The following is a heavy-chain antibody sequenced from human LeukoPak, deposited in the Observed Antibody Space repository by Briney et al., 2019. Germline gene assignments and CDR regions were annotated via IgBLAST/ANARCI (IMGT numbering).Heavy chain of an antibody. J-gene: IGHJ4*02. CDR1: GYTFTSYY. V-gene: IGHV1-46*01. D-gene: IGHD6-19*01. CDR3: AKALRSQWLVPADY. CDR2: INPTGGST. Sequence: ASVKVSCKASGYTFTSYYMHWVRQAPGQGLEWMGLINPTGGSTGYAQKFQGRVTMTRDMSTSTDYMELSSLRTEDTALYYCAKALRSQWLVPADYWGQGTLVTVSS.